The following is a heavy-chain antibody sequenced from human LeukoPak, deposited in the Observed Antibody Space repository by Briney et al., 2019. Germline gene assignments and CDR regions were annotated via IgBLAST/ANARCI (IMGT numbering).Heavy chain of an antibody. CDR3: ARDRYSGLAYFDY. CDR2: IKQDGSEK. Sequence: PPGGSLRLSCAASGFTFSSYWMSWVRQAPGKGLEWVANIKQDGSEKYYVDSVKGRFTISRDNAKNSLYLQMNSLRAEDTAVYYCARDRYSGLAYFDYWGQGTLVTVSS. CDR1: GFTFSSYW. J-gene: IGHJ4*02. V-gene: IGHV3-7*01. D-gene: IGHD1-26*01.